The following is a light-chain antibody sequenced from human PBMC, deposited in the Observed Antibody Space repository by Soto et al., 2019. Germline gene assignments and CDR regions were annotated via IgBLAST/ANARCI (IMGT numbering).Light chain of an antibody. V-gene: IGKV1-39*01. CDR3: QQSFSTPLT. CDR1: QSIRTY. CDR2: AAS. J-gene: IGKJ4*01. Sequence: DIQITQSPSSLSASVGARVTITCRASQSIRTYLNWYQQKPGKAHKFLIYAASRLQSGVPSRFSVSGSGTDFTLSICSLQPEDGATYDGQQSFSTPLTFAGGTKVDI.